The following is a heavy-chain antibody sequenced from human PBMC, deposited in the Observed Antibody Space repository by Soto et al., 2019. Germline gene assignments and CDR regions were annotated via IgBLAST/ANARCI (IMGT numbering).Heavy chain of an antibody. CDR3: AKDEGP. CDR2: ISWNSGSI. CDR1: GFTFDDYA. Sequence: EVQLVESGGGLVQPGRSLRLSCAASGFTFDDYAMHWVRHAPGKGLEWVSGISWNSGSIGYADSVKGRFTISRDNAKNSLYLQMNSLRAEDTALYYCAKDEGPWGQGTLVTVSS. J-gene: IGHJ5*02. V-gene: IGHV3-9*01.